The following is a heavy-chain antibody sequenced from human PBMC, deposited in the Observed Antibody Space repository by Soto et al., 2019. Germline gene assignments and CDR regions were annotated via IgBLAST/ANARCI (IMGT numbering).Heavy chain of an antibody. CDR3: ARVPGP. Sequence: PSETLSLTCNVSGASVSSGGYSWSWIRQPPGKGLEWIGYIYHSGSTYYNPSLKSRVTISVDRSKNQFSLKLSSVTAADTAVYYCARVPGPWGQGTLVTVSS. CDR2: IYHSGST. J-gene: IGHJ5*02. V-gene: IGHV4-30-2*01. CDR1: GASVSSGGYS.